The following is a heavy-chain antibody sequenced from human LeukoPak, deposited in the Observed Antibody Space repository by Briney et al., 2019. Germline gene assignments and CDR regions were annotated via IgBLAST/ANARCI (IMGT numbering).Heavy chain of an antibody. D-gene: IGHD6-19*01. J-gene: IGHJ3*01. V-gene: IGHV4-34*01. Sequence: SETLSLTCAVYGGSFSGYYWSWIRQPPGKGLEWIGEINHSGSTNYNPSLKSRVTISVDTSKNQFSLKLSSVTAADTAVYYCARGVSSGWYGPWGHGTMVTASS. CDR3: ARGVSSGWYGP. CDR1: GGSFSGYY. CDR2: INHSGST.